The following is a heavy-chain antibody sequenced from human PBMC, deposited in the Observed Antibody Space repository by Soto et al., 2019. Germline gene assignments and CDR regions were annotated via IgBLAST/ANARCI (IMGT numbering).Heavy chain of an antibody. V-gene: IGHV3-23*01. CDR3: ARERYYYGSGDY. J-gene: IGHJ4*02. CDR1: GFTFSSYA. CDR2: ISGSGAST. Sequence: GGSLRLSCAASGFTFSSYAMSWVRQAPGKGLEWVSAISGSGASTYYADSVKGRFTISRDDAKNSLYLQMNSLRAEDTAVYYCARERYYYGSGDYWGQGTLVTVSS. D-gene: IGHD3-10*01.